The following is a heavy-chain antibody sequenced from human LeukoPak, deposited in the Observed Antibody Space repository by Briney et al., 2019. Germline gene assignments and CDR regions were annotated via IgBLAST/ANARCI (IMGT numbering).Heavy chain of an antibody. CDR3: ARVVIRDILTGYYYYFDY. V-gene: IGHV1-2*02. Sequence: ASVKVSCKASGYTFTGYYMHWVRQAPGQGLEWMGWINPNSGGTNYAQKFQGRVTMTRDTSISTAYMELSRLRSVDTAVYYCARVVIRDILTGYYYYFDYWGQGTLVTVSS. CDR1: GYTFTGYY. J-gene: IGHJ4*02. CDR2: INPNSGGT. D-gene: IGHD3-9*01.